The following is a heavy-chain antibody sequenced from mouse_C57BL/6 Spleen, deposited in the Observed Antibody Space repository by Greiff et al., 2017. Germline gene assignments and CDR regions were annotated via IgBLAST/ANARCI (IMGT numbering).Heavy chain of an antibody. J-gene: IGHJ3*01. V-gene: IGHV1-15*01. D-gene: IGHD2-2*01. CDR2: IDPETGGT. CDR1: GYTFTDYE. CDR3: TRFGYDESWFAY. Sequence: QVQLQQSGAELVRPGASVTLSCKASGYTFTDYEMHWVKQTPVHGLEWIGAIDPETGGTAYNQKFKGKAILTADKSSSTAYMELRSLTSEDSAVYYCTRFGYDESWFAYWGQGTLVTVSA.